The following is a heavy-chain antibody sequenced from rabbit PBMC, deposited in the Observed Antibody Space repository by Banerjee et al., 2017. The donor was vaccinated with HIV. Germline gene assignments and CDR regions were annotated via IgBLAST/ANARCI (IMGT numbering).Heavy chain of an antibody. D-gene: IGHD1-1*01. CDR1: GFSFSSSYW. CDR3: ARHRAGGYGHDL. CDR2: IDTGSSTT. V-gene: IGHV1S45*01. Sequence: QEQLEESGGDLVKPEGSLTLTCTASGFSFSSSYWICWVRQAPGKGPEWIGCIDTGSSTTYYASWAKGRITISKTSSTTVTLQMTSLTAADTATYFCARHRAGGYGHDLWGPGTLVTVS. J-gene: IGHJ6*01.